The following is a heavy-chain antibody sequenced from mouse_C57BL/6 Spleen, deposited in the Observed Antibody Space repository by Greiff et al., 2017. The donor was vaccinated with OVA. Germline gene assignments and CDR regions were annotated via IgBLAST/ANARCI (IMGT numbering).Heavy chain of an antibody. Sequence: LQESGAELVRPGASVTLSCKASGYTFTDYEMHWVKQTPVHGLEWIGAIDPETGGTAYNQKFKGKAILTADKSSSTAYMELRSLTSEDSAVYYCTRRGFGDGYYLAYWGQGTLVTVSA. CDR2: IDPETGGT. CDR3: TRRGFGDGYYLAY. V-gene: IGHV1-15*01. CDR1: GYTFTDYE. D-gene: IGHD2-3*01. J-gene: IGHJ3*01.